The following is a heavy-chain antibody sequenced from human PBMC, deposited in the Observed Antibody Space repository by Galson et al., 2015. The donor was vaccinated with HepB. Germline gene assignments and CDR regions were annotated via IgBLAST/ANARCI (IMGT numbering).Heavy chain of an antibody. CDR3: ASQYYYDSSGYYINWFDP. CDR2: IDPSDSYT. Sequence: QSGAEVKKPGESLRISCKGSGYSFTSYWISWVRQMPGKGLEWMGRIDPSDSYTNYSPSFQGHVTISADKSISTAYLQWSSLKASDTAMYYCASQYYYDSSGYYINWFDPWGQGTLVTVSS. CDR1: GYSFTSYW. V-gene: IGHV5-10-1*01. D-gene: IGHD3-22*01. J-gene: IGHJ5*02.